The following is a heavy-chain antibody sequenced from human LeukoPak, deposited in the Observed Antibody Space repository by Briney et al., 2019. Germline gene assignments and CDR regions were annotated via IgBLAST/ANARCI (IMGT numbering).Heavy chain of an antibody. Sequence: PGGSLRLSCAASGFSFSGYGMHWVRQAPGKGLEWVAFIRYDGSNEYYADSVEGRFTISRDKSKNTLSLQMNGLRVEDTAVYYCAKVMPPGRIRFYSYYMDVWGKGTTVTVSS. V-gene: IGHV3-30*02. CDR2: IRYDGSNE. D-gene: IGHD2-15*01. CDR3: AKVMPPGRIRFYSYYMDV. CDR1: GFSFSGYG. J-gene: IGHJ6*03.